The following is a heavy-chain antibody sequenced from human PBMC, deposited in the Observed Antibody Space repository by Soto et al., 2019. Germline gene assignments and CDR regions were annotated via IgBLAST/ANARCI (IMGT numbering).Heavy chain of an antibody. CDR3: ARGDGHWNYVRLQFDY. J-gene: IGHJ4*02. Sequence: SVKVSCKASGDTFSSYAISWVRQAPGQGLEWMGGIIPIFGTANYAQKFQGRVTITADESTSTAYMELSSLRSEDTAVYYCARGDGHWNYVRLQFDYWAQGTRVTVSS. D-gene: IGHD1-7*01. CDR1: GDTFSSYA. CDR2: IIPIFGTA. V-gene: IGHV1-69*13.